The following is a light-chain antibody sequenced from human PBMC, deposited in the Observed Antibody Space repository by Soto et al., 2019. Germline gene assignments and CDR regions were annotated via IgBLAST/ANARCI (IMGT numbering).Light chain of an antibody. CDR2: GDN. Sequence: QSVLTQPPSVSGAPGQRVTISCTGSSSNIGAPYDVHWYQHLPGTAPKLLIFGDNNRPSGVPDRFSGSKSGTSASLAITRLQAEDEADYYCQSYDNILSGPLFGGGTKVTVL. CDR3: QSYDNILSGPL. CDR1: SSNIGAPYD. V-gene: IGLV1-40*01. J-gene: IGLJ3*02.